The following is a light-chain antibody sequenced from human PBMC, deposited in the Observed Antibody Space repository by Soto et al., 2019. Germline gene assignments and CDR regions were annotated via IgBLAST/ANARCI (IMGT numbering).Light chain of an antibody. V-gene: IGKV1-33*01. J-gene: IGKJ3*01. Sequence: DIQMTQSPSSLSASVGDRVTITCQASQDISNYLNWYQQKPGKAPKLLIYDASNLETGVPSRFSGSGSGTDFTFTISSLQPEDIATYYCQQDDNPPPPIFTFGPGTKVDIK. CDR1: QDISNY. CDR3: QQDDNPPPPIFT. CDR2: DAS.